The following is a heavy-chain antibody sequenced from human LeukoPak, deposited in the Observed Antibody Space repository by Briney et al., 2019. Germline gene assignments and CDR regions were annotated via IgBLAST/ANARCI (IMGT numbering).Heavy chain of an antibody. J-gene: IGHJ5*02. Sequence: ASVKVSCKASGYTFTSYGISWVRQAPGQELEWMGWISAYNGNTNYAQKLQGRITMTTDTSTSTAYMELRSLRSDDTAVYYCARVGKGATTGRWIWFDPRGQGTLVTVSS. D-gene: IGHD1-26*01. V-gene: IGHV1-18*01. CDR2: ISAYNGNT. CDR1: GYTFTSYG. CDR3: ARVGKGATTGRWIWFDP.